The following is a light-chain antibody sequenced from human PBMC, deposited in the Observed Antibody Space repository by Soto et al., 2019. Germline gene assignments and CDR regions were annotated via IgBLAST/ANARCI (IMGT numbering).Light chain of an antibody. J-gene: IGKJ4*01. CDR3: QQLSRYPLT. CDR1: QALSNY. V-gene: IGKV1-9*01. CDR2: SAS. Sequence: DIRLTQSPSFLSASVGDRVTITCRASQALSNYVAWYQQKPGKAPDLLIYSASTLQSGVPSRFSGSGSETEFTLTIRALQPEDFATYYCQQLSRYPLTFGGGTKVDI.